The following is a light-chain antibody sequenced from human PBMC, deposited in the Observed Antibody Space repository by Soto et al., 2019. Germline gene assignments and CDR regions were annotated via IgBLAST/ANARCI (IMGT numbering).Light chain of an antibody. CDR2: KAS. CDR3: QHYNSYSEA. Sequence: DIQMTQSPSTLSASVGDRVTITCRASQSISIWLAWYQQKPGKAPKILIYKASSLKSGVPSRFSGSGSGTGFTLTISSLQPDDFATYYCQHYNSYSEAFGQVTKVDI. V-gene: IGKV1-5*03. CDR1: QSISIW. J-gene: IGKJ1*01.